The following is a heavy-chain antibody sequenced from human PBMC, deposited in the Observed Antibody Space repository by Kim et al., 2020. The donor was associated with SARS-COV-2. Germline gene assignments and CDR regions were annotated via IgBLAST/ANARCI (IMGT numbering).Heavy chain of an antibody. CDR2: IWYDGSNK. V-gene: IGHV3-33*01. CDR3: ARGRRSIVVVPAAIYPWFDP. D-gene: IGHD2-2*02. J-gene: IGHJ5*02. Sequence: GGSLRLSCAASGFTFSSYGMHWVRQAPGKGLEWVAVIWYDGSNKYYADSVKGRFTISRDNSKNTLYLQMNSLRAEDTAVYYCARGRRSIVVVPAAIYPWFDPWGQGTLVTVSS. CDR1: GFTFSSYG.